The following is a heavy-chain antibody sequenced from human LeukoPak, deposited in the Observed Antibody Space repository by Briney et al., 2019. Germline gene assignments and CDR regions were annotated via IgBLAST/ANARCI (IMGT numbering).Heavy chain of an antibody. CDR1: GGSISSNDYY. J-gene: IGHJ4*02. CDR2: IYHSGST. CDR3: ARKSYGSSRSFDY. D-gene: IGHD6-13*01. Sequence: SETLSLTCTVSGGSISSNDYYWSWIRQPPGKGLEWIGEIYHSGSTNYNPSLKSRVTISVDKSKNQFSLKLSSVTAADTAVYYCARKSYGSSRSFDYWGQGTLVTVSS. V-gene: IGHV4-39*07.